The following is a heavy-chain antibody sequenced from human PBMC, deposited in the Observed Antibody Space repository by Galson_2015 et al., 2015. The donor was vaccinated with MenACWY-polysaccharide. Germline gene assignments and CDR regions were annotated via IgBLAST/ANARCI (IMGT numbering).Heavy chain of an antibody. CDR2: TSGSGSAT. J-gene: IGHJ4*02. V-gene: IGHV3-11*01. CDR3: ARDPRGARSSYFDN. CDR1: RFTFSDYY. D-gene: IGHD3-10*01. Sequence: SLRLSCAASRFTFSDYYMHWIRQAPGKGLEWVSYTSGSGSATYFADSVKGRFIISRDNAKNSLYLQMNSLRAEDTAVYYCARDPRGARSSYFDNWGQGIQVTVS.